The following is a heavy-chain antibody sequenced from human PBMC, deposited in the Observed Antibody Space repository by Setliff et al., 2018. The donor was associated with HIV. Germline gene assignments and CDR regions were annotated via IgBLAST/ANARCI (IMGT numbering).Heavy chain of an antibody. Sequence: PSETLSLTCAVYGAPLNGFFWSWVRQRPQRGLEWIGEVNHSGTTNYNPSLKSRVTIPVDTSKNQFSLRVKSVTAVDTGLYFCARRRGPMVRGVDPAPSFFFDYWGQGTPVTVSS. D-gene: IGHD3-10*01. CDR3: ARRRGPMVRGVDPAPSFFFDY. V-gene: IGHV4-34*01. CDR1: GAPLNGFF. J-gene: IGHJ4*02. CDR2: VNHSGTT.